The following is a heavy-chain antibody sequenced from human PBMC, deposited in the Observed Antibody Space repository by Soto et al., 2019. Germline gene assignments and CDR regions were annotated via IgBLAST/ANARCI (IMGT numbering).Heavy chain of an antibody. D-gene: IGHD4-17*01. Sequence: PSETLSLTCTVSGGSMSSYYWSWIRQPPGRGLEWIGYIYYSGSTNYNPSLKSRVTISVDTSKNQFSLKLSSVTAADTAVYYCARDQRSGTTVTTSHYMDVWGKGTTVTVSS. CDR3: ARDQRSGTTVTTSHYMDV. CDR2: IYYSGST. V-gene: IGHV4-59*12. CDR1: GGSMSSYY. J-gene: IGHJ6*03.